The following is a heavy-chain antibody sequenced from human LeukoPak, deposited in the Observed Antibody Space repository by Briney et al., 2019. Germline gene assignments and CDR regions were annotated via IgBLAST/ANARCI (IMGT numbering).Heavy chain of an antibody. J-gene: IGHJ3*02. CDR3: AKVNYDILTSAEWDDAFDI. Sequence: GGSLRLSCAASGLTFSSHWMHWVRQAPGKGLEWVAVISYDGSNKYYADSVKGRFTISRDNSKNTLYLQMNSLRAEDTAVYYCAKVNYDILTSAEWDDAFDIWGQGTMVTVSS. CDR1: GLTFSSHW. V-gene: IGHV3-30*18. CDR2: ISYDGSNK. D-gene: IGHD3-9*01.